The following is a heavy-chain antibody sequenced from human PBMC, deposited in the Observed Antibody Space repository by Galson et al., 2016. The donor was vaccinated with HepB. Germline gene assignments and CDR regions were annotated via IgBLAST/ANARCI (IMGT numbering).Heavy chain of an antibody. V-gene: IGHV4-4*02. CDR1: SDSISSNNW. J-gene: IGHJ5*02. CDR2: IFHTGTT. CDR3: TRVKGGCSRTSCVFDP. Sequence: ETLSLTCAVSSDSISSNNWWTWVRQSPGKGLEWIGEIFHTGTTFYNPALNSRVTISVDKSRNVFSLSLTSVTAADTAMYYCTRVKGGCSRTSCVFDPWGHGTLVTVSS. D-gene: IGHD2-2*01.